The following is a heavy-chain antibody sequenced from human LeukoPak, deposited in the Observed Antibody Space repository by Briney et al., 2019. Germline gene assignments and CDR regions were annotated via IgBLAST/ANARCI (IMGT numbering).Heavy chain of an antibody. CDR3: SSDYPNYFFYMDA. CDR1: GFTFTSYG. Sequence: PGGSLRLSCAGSGFTFTSYGMSWVRQAPGKGLEWVSSMNGRGFIYYADSVKGRFTISRDTSKNTVHLQMNSLRAEDTAKYYCSSDYPNYFFYMDAWGKGTTVTVSS. CDR2: MNGRGFI. V-gene: IGHV3-23*01. D-gene: IGHD4-11*01. J-gene: IGHJ6*03.